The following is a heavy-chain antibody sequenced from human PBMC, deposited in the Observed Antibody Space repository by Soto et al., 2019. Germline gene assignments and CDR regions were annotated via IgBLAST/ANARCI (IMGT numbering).Heavy chain of an antibody. Sequence: VESLKISCNGSGYSFTSYWIGWVRQMPWKGLEWMGIIYPGDSDTRYSPSFQGQVTISADKSISTAYLQWSSLKASDTAMYYCATSGARGYSGYDSWFDPWGQGTLVTVSS. D-gene: IGHD5-12*01. J-gene: IGHJ5*02. CDR1: GYSFTSYW. CDR2: IYPGDSDT. CDR3: ATSGARGYSGYDSWFDP. V-gene: IGHV5-51*01.